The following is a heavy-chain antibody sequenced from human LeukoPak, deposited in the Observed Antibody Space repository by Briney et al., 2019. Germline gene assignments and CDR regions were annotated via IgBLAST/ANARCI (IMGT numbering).Heavy chain of an antibody. CDR2: IYYSGGT. CDR1: GGSISSGGYY. Sequence: SETLSLTCTVSGGSISSGGYYWSWIRQHPGKGLEWIGYIYYSGGTYYNPSLKSRVTISVDTSKNQFSLKLSSVTAADTAVYYCASGGDIVVVPAAPRGWFDPWGQGTLVTVSS. V-gene: IGHV4-31*03. CDR3: ASGGDIVVVPAAPRGWFDP. D-gene: IGHD2-2*01. J-gene: IGHJ5*02.